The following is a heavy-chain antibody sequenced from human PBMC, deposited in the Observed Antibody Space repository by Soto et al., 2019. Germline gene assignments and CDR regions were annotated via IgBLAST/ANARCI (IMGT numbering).Heavy chain of an antibody. CDR3: ARLGAYSQPLDP. V-gene: IGHV4-39*01. Sequence: SETLSLTCTVSSGSITNRDYYWAWIRQTPGRGLEWIGSIYYSAIVFYNTSLKSRVTISLETSNSQFSLRLTSVTAADTAVYYGARLGAYSQPLDPWGPGTLVTVSS. D-gene: IGHD2-21*01. J-gene: IGHJ5*02. CDR1: SGSITNRDYY. CDR2: IYYSAIV.